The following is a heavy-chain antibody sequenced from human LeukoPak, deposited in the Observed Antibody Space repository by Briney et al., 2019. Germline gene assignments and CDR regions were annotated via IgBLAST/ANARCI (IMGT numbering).Heavy chain of an antibody. Sequence: GESLKISCKASGYTFTTYWIGWVRRVPGKGLEWMGIIYPGDSDTRYSPSFQRTVTISAAISNTTAYLQWSSLKASDPAMYYCVRRRGSLYSLDSWGQGTLVAVSS. CDR3: VRRRGSLYSLDS. CDR1: GYTFTTYW. J-gene: IGHJ4*02. D-gene: IGHD2-15*01. CDR2: IYPGDSDT. V-gene: IGHV5-51*01.